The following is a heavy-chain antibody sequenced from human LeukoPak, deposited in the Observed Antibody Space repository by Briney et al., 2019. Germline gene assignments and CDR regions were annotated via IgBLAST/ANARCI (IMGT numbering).Heavy chain of an antibody. V-gene: IGHV4-61*01. D-gene: IGHD4-17*01. CDR2: IYYSGST. J-gene: IGHJ1*01. CDR3: ASPPIYGDYYGGFQH. CDR1: GGSISSGSYY. Sequence: SETLSLTCTVSGGSISSGSYYWSWIRQPPGKGLEWIGYIYYSGSTNYNPSLKSRVTISVDTSKNQFSLKLSSVTAADTAVYYCASPPIYGDYYGGFQHWGQGTLVTVSS.